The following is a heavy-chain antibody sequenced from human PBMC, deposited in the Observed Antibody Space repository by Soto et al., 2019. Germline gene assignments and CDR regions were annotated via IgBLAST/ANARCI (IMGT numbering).Heavy chain of an antibody. CDR2: ISAFSDSI. CDR3: AKKRLSGGENWYFYS. Sequence: GGSLRLSCAASGFIFSSYSMYWVRQAPGKGPEGVAGISAFSDSILYADSVEGRFTISRDNSKNTLYLQLNSLRADDTAVYFCAKKRLSGGENWYFYSWGLGALVTVSS. D-gene: IGHD2-21*01. V-gene: IGHV3-23*01. J-gene: IGHJ4*02. CDR1: GFIFSSYS.